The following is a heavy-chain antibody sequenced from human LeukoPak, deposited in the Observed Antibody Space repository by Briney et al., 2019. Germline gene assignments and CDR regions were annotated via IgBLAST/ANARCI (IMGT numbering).Heavy chain of an antibody. CDR1: GFTFSSYA. V-gene: IGHV3-23*01. CDR3: AKPESYGTILGSFDY. CDR2: IGGSGGST. Sequence: GGSLRLSCAASGFTFSSYAMSWVRQAPGKGLEWVSAIGGSGGSTYYANSVKGRFTISRDNSKNTLYLQMNSLRAEDTAVYYCAKPESYGTILGSFDYWGQGTLVTVSS. D-gene: IGHD1-26*01. J-gene: IGHJ4*02.